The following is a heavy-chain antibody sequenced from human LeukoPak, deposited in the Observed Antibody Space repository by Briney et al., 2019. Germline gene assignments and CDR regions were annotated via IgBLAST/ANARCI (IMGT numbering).Heavy chain of an antibody. Sequence: SETLSPTCTVSGASITSYYSSWIRQPPGKGLDWFGYIYYIWITKYKPSLTSRVTTSVDTSKNQFSLKLSSVSAADTAVYYCARGYSYGPTRDAFDIWGQGRMVTVS. CDR2: IYYIWIT. CDR3: ARGYSYGPTRDAFDI. V-gene: IGHV4-59*01. J-gene: IGHJ3*02. D-gene: IGHD5-18*01. CDR1: GASITSYY.